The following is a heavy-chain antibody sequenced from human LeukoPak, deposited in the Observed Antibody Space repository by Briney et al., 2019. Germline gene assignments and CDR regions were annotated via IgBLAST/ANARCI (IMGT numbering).Heavy chain of an antibody. V-gene: IGHV3-23*01. Sequence: PGGSLRLSCAASGFTFSSYSMNWVRQAPGKGLEWVSAISGSGGSTYYADSVKGRFTISRDNSKNTLYLQMNSLRAEDTAVYYCAKAPYSGSYSMDYWGQGTLVTVSS. D-gene: IGHD1-26*01. CDR1: GFTFSSYS. CDR2: ISGSGGST. J-gene: IGHJ4*02. CDR3: AKAPYSGSYSMDY.